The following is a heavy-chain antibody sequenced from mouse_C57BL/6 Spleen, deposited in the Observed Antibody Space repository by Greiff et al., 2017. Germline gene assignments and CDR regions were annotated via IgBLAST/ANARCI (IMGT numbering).Heavy chain of an antibody. J-gene: IGHJ2*01. CDR1: GYTFTSYT. D-gene: IGHD2-4*01. V-gene: IGHV1-4*01. CDR2: INPSSGYT. CDR3: ARYDYPLFDY. Sequence: QVHVKQSGAELARPGASVKMSCKASGYTFTSYTMHWVKQRPGQGLEWIGYINPSSGYTKYNQKFKDKATLTADKSSSTAYMQLSSLTSEDSAVYYCARYDYPLFDYWGQGTTLTVSS.